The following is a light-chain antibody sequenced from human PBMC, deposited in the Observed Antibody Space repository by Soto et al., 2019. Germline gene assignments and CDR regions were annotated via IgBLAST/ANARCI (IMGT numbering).Light chain of an antibody. Sequence: DILMTQSPAFLSLSVGDRLTISCRASQTISGYLSWYQQKVGEAPKRLFYDASTLESGVPSRFSASGSGTDFTLIVTGVQREDFVTYFCQQTYAIPFNFGPGTKVEI. J-gene: IGKJ3*01. CDR1: QTISGY. V-gene: IGKV1-39*01. CDR3: QQTYAIPFN. CDR2: DAS.